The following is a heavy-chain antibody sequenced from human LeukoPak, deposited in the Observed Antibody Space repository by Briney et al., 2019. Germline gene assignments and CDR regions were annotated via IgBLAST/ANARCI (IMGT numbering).Heavy chain of an antibody. CDR1: GFTFSNYW. CDR3: AKDMALHH. J-gene: IGHJ1*01. V-gene: IGHV3-74*01. CDR2: VNTDGSDT. Sequence: PGGSLRLSCAASGFTFSNYWMHWVRQAPGKGLVWVARVNTDGSDTSYADSVKDRFTISRDNSQNTLYLQMNSLRAEDTAVYYCAKDMALHHWGQGTLVTVSS. D-gene: IGHD3-10*01.